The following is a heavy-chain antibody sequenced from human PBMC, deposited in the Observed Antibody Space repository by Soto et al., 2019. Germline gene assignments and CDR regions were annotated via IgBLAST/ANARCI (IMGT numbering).Heavy chain of an antibody. V-gene: IGHV4-34*01. J-gene: IGHJ3*02. Sequence: PSETPFLNCAVYGGSFSGSYWNWIRQPPGKGLEWIGEINQSGSTNYNPSLKSRVTISVDTSKNQFSLKLSSVTAADSAVYYCARVVGSSGWYYGSFDIWGPGTMVTVSS. CDR1: GGSFSGSY. CDR3: ARVVGSSGWYYGSFDI. D-gene: IGHD6-19*01. CDR2: INQSGST.